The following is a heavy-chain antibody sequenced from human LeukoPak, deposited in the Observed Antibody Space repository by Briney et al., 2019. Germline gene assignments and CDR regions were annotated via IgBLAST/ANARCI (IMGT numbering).Heavy chain of an antibody. CDR2: VFYSGSS. V-gene: IGHV4-30-4*01. J-gene: IGHJ5*02. CDR3: ARVTKPLVVVTA. Sequence: PSETLSLTCTVSGGSISSDDYYWSWIRQPPGKGLEGIGYVFYSGSSYYNPSLKSRVSISVDRSKNQFSLNLRSVTAADAAVYYCARVTKPLVVVTAWGQGTLVTVSS. D-gene: IGHD2-21*02. CDR1: GGSISSDDYY.